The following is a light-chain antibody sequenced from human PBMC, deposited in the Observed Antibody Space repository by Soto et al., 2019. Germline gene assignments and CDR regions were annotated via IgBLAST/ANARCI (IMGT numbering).Light chain of an antibody. J-gene: IGKJ4*01. CDR2: GAS. CDR3: QQYNNWPLT. CDR1: QSVSSN. V-gene: IGKV3-15*01. Sequence: PDPGTLSLSPGERATPSCRASQSVSSNLAWYQQKPGQAPRLLIYGASTRATGIPARFSGSGSGTEFTLTISSLQSEDFAVYYCQQYNNWPLTFGGGTKVDIK.